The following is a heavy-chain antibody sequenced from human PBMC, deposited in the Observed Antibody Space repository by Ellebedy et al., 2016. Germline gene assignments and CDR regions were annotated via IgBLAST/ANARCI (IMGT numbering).Heavy chain of an antibody. D-gene: IGHD2-2*03. J-gene: IGHJ6*02. CDR2: IIQDGSDK. CDR3: ASGTGNWIFYGLDV. CDR1: GFTFSHYW. V-gene: IGHV3-7*01. Sequence: GGSLRLXXAASGFTFSHYWMSWVRQAPGKGLEWVATIIQDGSDKYYVDSVKGRFTISRDNAKNSLYLQMNSLRADDTAVYYCASGTGNWIFYGLDVWGQGTTVTVSS.